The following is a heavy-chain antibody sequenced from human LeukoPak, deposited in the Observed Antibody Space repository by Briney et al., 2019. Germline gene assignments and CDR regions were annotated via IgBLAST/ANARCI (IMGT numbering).Heavy chain of an antibody. D-gene: IGHD1-7*01. Sequence: PGGSLRLSCAASGFTLSDYYMDWVRQAPGKGLEWVSSISSSSSYIYYADSVKGRFTISRDNAKNSLYLQMNSLRAEDTAVYYCAREVVAGTTSPWFDPWGQGTLVTVSS. CDR3: AREVVAGTTSPWFDP. V-gene: IGHV3-21*01. CDR2: ISSSSSYI. J-gene: IGHJ5*02. CDR1: GFTLSDYY.